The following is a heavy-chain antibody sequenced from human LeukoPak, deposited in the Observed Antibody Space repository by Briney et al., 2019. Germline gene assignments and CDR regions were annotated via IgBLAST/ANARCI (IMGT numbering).Heavy chain of an antibody. D-gene: IGHD5-18*01. CDR2: ISYDGSY. Sequence: GRSLRLSCAASGFTFSTCGMNWVRQAPGKGLEWVAVISYDGSYKYADSVKGRFTISRDNSKNTLFLQMNSLRAEDTAVYYCARDYSGYSYWATGGYYFDYWGQGTLVTVSS. CDR1: GFTFSTCG. CDR3: ARDYSGYSYWATGGYYFDY. V-gene: IGHV3-30*03. J-gene: IGHJ4*02.